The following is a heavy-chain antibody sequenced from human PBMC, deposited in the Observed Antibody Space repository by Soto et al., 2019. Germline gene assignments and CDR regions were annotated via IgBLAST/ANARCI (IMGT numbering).Heavy chain of an antibody. CDR1: GGSISSSSYY. CDR3: ARRHYDSSGYYKDAFDI. V-gene: IGHV4-39*01. CDR2: IYYSGST. D-gene: IGHD3-22*01. Sequence: KASETLSLTCTVSGGSISSSSYYWGWIRQPPGKGLEWIGSIYYSGSTYYNPSLKSRVTISVDTSKNQFSLKLSSVTAADTAVYYCARRHYDSSGYYKDAFDIWGQGTMVTVSS. J-gene: IGHJ3*02.